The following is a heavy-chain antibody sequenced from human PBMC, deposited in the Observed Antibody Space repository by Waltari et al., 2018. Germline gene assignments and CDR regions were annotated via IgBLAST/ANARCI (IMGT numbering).Heavy chain of an antibody. V-gene: IGHV3-30-3*01. CDR1: GVSFHINT. CDR3: ARSLPQFDSMGVWFPRFDP. Sequence: QRVESGGGVVQPGRSLRLSGAACGVSFHINTMHWFRRWPGKGREWCAPILPDGNTKFHPPSVTGRFTIARDNSENTLYLQMHSLGLADTALYFCARSLPQFDSMGVWFPRFDPWGQGTLVTVSS. J-gene: IGHJ5*02. D-gene: IGHD3-9*01. CDR2: ILPDGNTK.